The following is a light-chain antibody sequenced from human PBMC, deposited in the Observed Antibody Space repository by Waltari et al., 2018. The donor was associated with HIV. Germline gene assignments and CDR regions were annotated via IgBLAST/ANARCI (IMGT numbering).Light chain of an antibody. Sequence: DTQLTQSPTSLSASVGDRVTITCQASQELSNYLSCYQQKPGKAPKLLIYDASNLETGVPSRFSGSGSGANFTFTISSLLPEDIATYYCQQYDDFPLFGGGTKVEIK. CDR1: QELSNY. V-gene: IGKV1-33*01. J-gene: IGKJ4*01. CDR3: QQYDDFPL. CDR2: DAS.